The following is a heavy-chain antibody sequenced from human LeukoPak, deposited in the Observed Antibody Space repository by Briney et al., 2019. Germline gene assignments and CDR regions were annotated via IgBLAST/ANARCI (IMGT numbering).Heavy chain of an antibody. V-gene: IGHV1-46*01. Sequence: ASVKVSCKASGYTFTSYYMHWVRQAPGQVLEWMGIINPSGGSTSYAQKFQGRVTMIRDTSTSTVYMELSSLRSEDTAVYYCARAQAWDASDPNWFDPWGQGSLVIVSS. J-gene: IGHJ5*02. CDR2: INPSGGST. CDR1: GYTFTSYY. CDR3: ARAQAWDASDPNWFDP. D-gene: IGHD1-26*01.